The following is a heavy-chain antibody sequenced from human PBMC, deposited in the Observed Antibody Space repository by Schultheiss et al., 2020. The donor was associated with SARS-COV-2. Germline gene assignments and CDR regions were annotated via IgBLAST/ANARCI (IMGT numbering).Heavy chain of an antibody. D-gene: IGHD3-22*01. CDR2: INHSGST. Sequence: SETLSLTCAVYGGSFSGYYWSWIRQPPGKGLEWIGEINHSGSTNYNPSLKSRVTISVDTSKSQFSLNLNSVTAADTAVYYCARVGYYYDSSGYYPYYFDYWGQGTLVTVSS. CDR3: ARVGYYYDSSGYYPYYFDY. V-gene: IGHV4-34*01. J-gene: IGHJ4*02. CDR1: GGSFSGYY.